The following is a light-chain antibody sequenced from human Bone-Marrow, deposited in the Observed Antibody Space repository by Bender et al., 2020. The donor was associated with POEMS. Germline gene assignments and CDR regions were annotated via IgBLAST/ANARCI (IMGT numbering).Light chain of an antibody. V-gene: IGLV1-40*01. CDR2: GYN. CDR3: QSYDNSLGGWV. CDR1: GSNTVSGYD. Sequence: QSVLTQPPSVSGAPGQRVTISCTGSGSNTVSGYDINWYQHLPGTAPKLLIYGYNNRPSGVPDRFSGSKSGTSASLAITGLQAEDEGDYYCQSYDNSLGGWVFGGGTKLTVL. J-gene: IGLJ3*02.